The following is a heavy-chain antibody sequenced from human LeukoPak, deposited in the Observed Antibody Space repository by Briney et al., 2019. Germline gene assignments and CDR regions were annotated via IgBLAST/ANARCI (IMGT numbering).Heavy chain of an antibody. V-gene: IGHV4-28*01. CDR3: ARIGPILGATWVDY. D-gene: IGHD1-26*01. CDR1: GYSISSNHW. CDR2: IFYAGST. Sequence: SETLSLTCAVSGYSISSNHWWGWIRQPPGKGLEWIGYIFYAGSTYYNPSLKSRVTMSVDTSKNQFSLRLSSVTAVDTAVYYCARIGPILGATWVDYWGQGTLVSVSS. J-gene: IGHJ4*02.